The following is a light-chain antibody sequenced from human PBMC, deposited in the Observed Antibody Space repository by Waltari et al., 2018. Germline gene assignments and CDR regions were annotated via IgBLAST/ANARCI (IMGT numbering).Light chain of an antibody. Sequence: DIQLTQSPSFLSASVGDRVTITCRASQGISSYLAWYQQKPGKAPKLLIYAASTLQSGVPSRFSGSGSGTEFTLTISSLQAEDVAVYYCQQYYGTPQFTFGPGTRVDIK. J-gene: IGKJ3*01. V-gene: IGKV1-9*01. CDR1: QGISSY. CDR2: AAS. CDR3: QQYYGTPQFT.